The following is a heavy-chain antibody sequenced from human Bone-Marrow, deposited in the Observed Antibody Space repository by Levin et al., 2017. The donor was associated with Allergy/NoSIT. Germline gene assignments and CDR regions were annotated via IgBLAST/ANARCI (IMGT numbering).Heavy chain of an antibody. Sequence: GESLKISCAASGFTFSSYAMHWVRQAPGKGLEWVAVISYDGSNKYYADSVKGRFTISRDNSKNTLYLQMNSLRAEDTAVYYCARGRTYYDILTGRWGDYYYGMDVWGQGTTVTVSS. CDR3: ARGRTYYDILTGRWGDYYYGMDV. CDR1: GFTFSSYA. V-gene: IGHV3-30-3*01. J-gene: IGHJ6*02. D-gene: IGHD3-9*01. CDR2: ISYDGSNK.